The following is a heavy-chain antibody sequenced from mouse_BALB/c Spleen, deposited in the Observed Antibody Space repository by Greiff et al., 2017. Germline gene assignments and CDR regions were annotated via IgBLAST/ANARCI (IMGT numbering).Heavy chain of an antibody. CDR2: INPSTGYT. J-gene: IGHJ4*01. D-gene: IGHD1-1*01. CDR1: GYTFTSYW. CDR3: ARSLPTVVPYYAMDY. Sequence: QVHVKQSGAELAKPGASVKMSCKASGYTFTSYWMHWVKQRPGQGLEWIGYINPSTGYTEYNQKFKDKATLTADKSSSTAYMQLSSLTSEDSAVYYCARSLPTVVPYYAMDYWGQGTSVTVSS. V-gene: IGHV1-7*01.